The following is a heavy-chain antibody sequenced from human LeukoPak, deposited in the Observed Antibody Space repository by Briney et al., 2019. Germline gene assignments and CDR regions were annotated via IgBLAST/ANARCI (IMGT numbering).Heavy chain of an antibody. CDR2: ISSNGDST. CDR3: ARDSGKTYYDILTGFDWFDP. J-gene: IGHJ5*02. V-gene: IGHV3-64*01. Sequence: GGSLRLSCAASGFTFSSYAMHWVRQAPGKGLEYVSAISSNGDSTYYANSVKGRFTTSRDNSKNTLYLQMGSLRAEDMAVYYCARDSGKTYYDILTGFDWFDPWGQGTLVTVSS. CDR1: GFTFSSYA. D-gene: IGHD3-9*01.